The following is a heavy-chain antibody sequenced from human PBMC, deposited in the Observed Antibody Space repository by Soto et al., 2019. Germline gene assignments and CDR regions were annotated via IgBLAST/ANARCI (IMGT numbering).Heavy chain of an antibody. J-gene: IGHJ6*02. CDR3: AKGXCGGDCYRWPDGIYGMDV. D-gene: IGHD2-21*02. V-gene: IGHV3-23*01. CDR2: IRGSGAKS. CDR1: GFTFSNYG. Sequence: PGGSLRLSCAASGFTFSNYGMSWVRQAPGKGLEWVSGIRGSGAKSYHADSVKDRFTISRDNSKNTLYLQMNSLRAEDTAIYYCAKGXCGGDCYRWPDGIYGMDVWGQGTTVTVSS.